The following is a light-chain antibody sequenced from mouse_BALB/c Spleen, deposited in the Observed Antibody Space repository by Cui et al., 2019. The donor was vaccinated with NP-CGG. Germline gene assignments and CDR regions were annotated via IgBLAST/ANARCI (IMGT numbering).Light chain of an antibody. CDR1: TGAVTSSNY. CDR3: ALWYSNHWV. CDR2: GTI. J-gene: IGLJ1*01. V-gene: IGLV1*01. Sequence: QVFLRQVYSPTTSPGETVTLTCRSSTGAVTSSNYANWVQEKPDHLFTGLIGGTINRAPGVPARFSGSLIGDKAALTITGAQTEDEAIYFCALWYSNHWVFGGGTKLTVL.